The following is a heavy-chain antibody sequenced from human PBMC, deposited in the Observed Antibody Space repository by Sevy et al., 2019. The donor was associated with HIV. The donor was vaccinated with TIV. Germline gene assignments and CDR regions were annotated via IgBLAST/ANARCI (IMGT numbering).Heavy chain of an antibody. D-gene: IGHD2-15*01. Sequence: GGSLRLSCAASGFTFSSHVMSWVRQAPGKGLEWVSAISGSGGMTYYADSVKGRFTISRDNSKNTLYLQMSSLRAEDTAVYYCAKEDCSGGSCYGGFDYWGQGTLVTVSS. CDR1: GFTFSSHV. CDR3: AKEDCSGGSCYGGFDY. CDR2: ISGSGGMT. J-gene: IGHJ4*02. V-gene: IGHV3-23*01.